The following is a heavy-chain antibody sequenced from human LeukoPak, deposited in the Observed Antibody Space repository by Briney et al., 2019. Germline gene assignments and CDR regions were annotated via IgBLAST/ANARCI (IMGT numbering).Heavy chain of an antibody. CDR1: GFTFSSYS. V-gene: IGHV3-48*01. CDR3: AKDLNSEAFDI. Sequence: GGSLRLSCAASGFTFSSYSMNWVRQAPGKGLEWVSYISSSSSTIYYADSVKGRFTISRDNAKNSLYLQMNSLRAEDTAVYYCAKDLNSEAFDIWGQGTMVTVSS. D-gene: IGHD1-14*01. J-gene: IGHJ3*02. CDR2: ISSSSSTI.